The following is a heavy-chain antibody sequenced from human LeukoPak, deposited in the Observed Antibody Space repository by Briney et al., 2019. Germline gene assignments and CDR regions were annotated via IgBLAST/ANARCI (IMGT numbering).Heavy chain of an antibody. D-gene: IGHD3-22*01. Sequence: PSQTLSLTCTVSGGSISSGGYYWSWIRQHPGKGLEWIGYIYYSGSTYYNPSLKSRVTISVDTSKKQFSLKLSSVTAADAAVYYCARALDSSGYSVNFDYWGQGTLVTVSS. CDR3: ARALDSSGYSVNFDY. J-gene: IGHJ4*02. CDR1: GGSISSGGYY. CDR2: IYYSGST. V-gene: IGHV4-31*03.